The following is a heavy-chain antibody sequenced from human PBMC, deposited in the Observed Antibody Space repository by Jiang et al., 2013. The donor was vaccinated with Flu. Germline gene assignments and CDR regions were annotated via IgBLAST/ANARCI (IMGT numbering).Heavy chain of an antibody. V-gene: IGHV3-64*01. CDR1: TFSSYA. D-gene: IGHD4-11*01. CDR2: ISSNGGST. Sequence: TFSSYAMHWVRQAPGKGLEYVSAISSNGGSTYYANSVKGRFTISRDNSKNTLYLQMGSLRAEDMAVYYCASNDYSNYYGMDVWGQGTTVTVSS. CDR3: ASNDYSNYYGMDV. J-gene: IGHJ6*02.